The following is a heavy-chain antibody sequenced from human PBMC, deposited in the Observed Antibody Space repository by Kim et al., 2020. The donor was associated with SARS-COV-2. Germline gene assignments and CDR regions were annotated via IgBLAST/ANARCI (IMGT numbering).Heavy chain of an antibody. Sequence: GGSLRLSCAASGFTFSSYGMHWVRQAPGKGLEWVAVIWYDGSNKYYADSVKGRFTISRDNSKNTLYLQMNSLRAEDTAVYYCARDAKYYDILTGYYPPYYYYGMDVWGQGTTATVSS. CDR1: GFTFSSYG. V-gene: IGHV3-33*01. J-gene: IGHJ6*02. CDR2: IWYDGSNK. CDR3: ARDAKYYDILTGYYPPYYYYGMDV. D-gene: IGHD3-9*01.